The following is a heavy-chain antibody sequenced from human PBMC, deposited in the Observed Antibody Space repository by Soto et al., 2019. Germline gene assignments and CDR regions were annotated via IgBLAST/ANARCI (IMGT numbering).Heavy chain of an antibody. D-gene: IGHD5-12*01. J-gene: IGHJ6*02. CDR2: ISSSSYI. CDR1: GFTFSSYS. Sequence: GGSLRLSWAASGFTFSSYSMNWVRQAPGKGLEWVSSISSSSYIYYADSVKGRFTISRDNAKNSLYLQMNSLRAEDTAVYYCAREIVATIFGLRHYGMDVWGQGTTVTVSS. V-gene: IGHV3-21*01. CDR3: AREIVATIFGLRHYGMDV.